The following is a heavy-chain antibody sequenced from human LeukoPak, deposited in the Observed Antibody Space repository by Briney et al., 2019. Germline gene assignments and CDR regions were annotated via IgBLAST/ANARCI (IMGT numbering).Heavy chain of an antibody. Sequence: GASVKVSCKTSGYTFTSCDINWVRQATGQGLEWMGWMNPNSGNTGYAQKFQGRVTMTRNTSISTAYMELSSLRSEDTAVYYCARAIRQQLVRRYYYYYYMDVWGKGTTVTVSS. CDR2: MNPNSGNT. V-gene: IGHV1-8*01. CDR1: GYTFTSCD. D-gene: IGHD6-13*01. CDR3: ARAIRQQLVRRYYYYYYMDV. J-gene: IGHJ6*03.